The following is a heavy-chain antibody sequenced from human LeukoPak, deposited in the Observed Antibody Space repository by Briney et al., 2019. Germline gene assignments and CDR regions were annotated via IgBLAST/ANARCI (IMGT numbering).Heavy chain of an antibody. J-gene: IGHJ4*02. CDR3: AKEDYYDSSGPTGY. CDR2: ISYDGSNK. D-gene: IGHD3-22*01. Sequence: PGGSLRLSCAASGFTFSSYAMHWVRQAPGKGLEWVAVISYDGSNKYYADSVKGRFTISRDNSKNTLYLQMNSLRAEDTAVYYCAKEDYYDSSGPTGYWGQGTLVTVSS. CDR1: GFTFSSYA. V-gene: IGHV3-30-3*01.